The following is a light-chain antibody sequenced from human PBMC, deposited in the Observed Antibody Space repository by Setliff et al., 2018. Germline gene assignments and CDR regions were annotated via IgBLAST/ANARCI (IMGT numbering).Light chain of an antibody. CDR1: SSDVGAYNY. J-gene: IGLJ1*01. CDR3: SSYASSINPYV. V-gene: IGLV2-8*01. Sequence: QSALAQPRSVSGSPGQSVTISCTGTSSDVGAYNYVSWYQQHPGKAPKLMIYEVTKRPSGVPDRFSGSKSGNTASLTVSGLQAEDEADYYCSSYASSINPYVFGTGTKVTVL. CDR2: EVT.